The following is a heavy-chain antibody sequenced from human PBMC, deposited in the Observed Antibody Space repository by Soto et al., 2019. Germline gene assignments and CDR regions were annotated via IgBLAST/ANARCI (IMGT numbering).Heavy chain of an antibody. CDR1: GGSFSGYY. V-gene: IGHV4-34*01. CDR2: INDRGSI. J-gene: IGHJ2*01. Sequence: QVQLQQWGAGPLRPLETLSLTCGVSGGSFSGYYWAWIRQSPGKGLEWIGEINDRGSINYNPSLKSRVSISVDTSKNHYSLNLRSVPAADTAVYYCARESHDILTGPPWVWYFDLWGRGTRVTVSS. CDR3: ARESHDILTGPPWVWYFDL. D-gene: IGHD3-9*01.